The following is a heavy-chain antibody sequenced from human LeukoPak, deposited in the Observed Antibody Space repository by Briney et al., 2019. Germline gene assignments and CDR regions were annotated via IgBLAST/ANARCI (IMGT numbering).Heavy chain of an antibody. D-gene: IGHD1-26*01. J-gene: IGHJ4*02. CDR3: ARDVSVIVGATIFDY. Sequence: ASVKVSCKASGYTFIRYGISWVRQAPGQGLEWMGWISDHNGKTNYAQKLQGRVTMTTDTSTSTAYMELRSLRSDDTAVYYCARDVSVIVGATIFDYWGQGTLVTVSS. CDR1: GYTFIRYG. CDR2: ISDHNGKT. V-gene: IGHV1-18*01.